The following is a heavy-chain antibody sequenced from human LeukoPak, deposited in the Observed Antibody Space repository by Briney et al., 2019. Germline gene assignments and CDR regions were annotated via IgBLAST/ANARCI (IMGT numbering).Heavy chain of an antibody. CDR2: ISLTSSFI. CDR1: GFTFSSYT. V-gene: IGHV3-21*01. CDR3: ARDRVGYYDSSGYSQLLYYFDY. Sequence: PGGSLRLSCAASGFTFSSYTMNWVRQAPGKGLEWVSSISLTSSFIYYADSVKGRFTISRDDARNSLYLQMDSLRADDTAVYYCARDRVGYYDSSGYSQLLYYFDYWGQGTLVTVSS. J-gene: IGHJ4*02. D-gene: IGHD3-22*01.